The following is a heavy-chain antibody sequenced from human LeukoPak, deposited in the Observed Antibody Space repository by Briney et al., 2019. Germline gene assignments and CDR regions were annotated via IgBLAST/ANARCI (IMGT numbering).Heavy chain of an antibody. D-gene: IGHD2-2*01. CDR2: IYHSGST. J-gene: IGHJ4*02. CDR1: GYSISSGYY. V-gene: IGHV4-38-2*01. CDR3: ARYCSSTSCYYDY. Sequence: SETLSLTCAVSGYSISSGYYWGWIRQPPGKGLEWLGSIYHSGSTYYNPSLKSRVTISVDTSKNQFSLKLSSVTAADTAVYYCARYCSSTSCYYDYWGQGTLVTVSS.